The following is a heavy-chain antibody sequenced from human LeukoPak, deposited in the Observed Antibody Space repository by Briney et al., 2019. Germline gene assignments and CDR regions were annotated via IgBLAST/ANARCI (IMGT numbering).Heavy chain of an antibody. Sequence: GGSLRLSCAASGFTFSSYGMHWVRQAPGKGLEWVAVIWYDGSNKYYADSVKGRFTISRDNSKNTLYLQMNSLRAEDTAVYYCARDQGPLLWFGELSLPSGMDVWGQGTTVTVSS. CDR1: GFTFSSYG. D-gene: IGHD3-10*01. V-gene: IGHV3-33*01. CDR3: ARDQGPLLWFGELSLPSGMDV. J-gene: IGHJ6*02. CDR2: IWYDGSNK.